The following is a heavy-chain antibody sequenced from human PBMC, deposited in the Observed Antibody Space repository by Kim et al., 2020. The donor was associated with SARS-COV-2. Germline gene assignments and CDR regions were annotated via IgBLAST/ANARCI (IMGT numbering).Heavy chain of an antibody. CDR3: ARAQGSTNWYSVDF. Sequence: YAYSVKGRFTISRDNSKNSVYLQMISLRVEDTAVYYCARAQGSTNWYSVDFWGQGTLVTVAS. V-gene: IGHV3-33*01. D-gene: IGHD6-13*01. J-gene: IGHJ4*02.